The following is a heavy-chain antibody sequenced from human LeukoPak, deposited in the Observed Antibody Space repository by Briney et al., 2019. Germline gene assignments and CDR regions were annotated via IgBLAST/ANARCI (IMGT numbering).Heavy chain of an antibody. V-gene: IGHV3-23*01. D-gene: IGHD3-10*01. CDR1: GFTFNNYA. J-gene: IGHJ4*02. CDR3: AKDQLWFGESCFDY. Sequence: GGSLRLSCAASGFTFNNYAMNWVRQAPGKGLEWVSHISPSGDSTYYADSVKGRFTISRDNSKNTLYLQMNSLRAEDTAVYYCAKDQLWFGESCFDYWGQGTLVTVSS. CDR2: ISPSGDST.